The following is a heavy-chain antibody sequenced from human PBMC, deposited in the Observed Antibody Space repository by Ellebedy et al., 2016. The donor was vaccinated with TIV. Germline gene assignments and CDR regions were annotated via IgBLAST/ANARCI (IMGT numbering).Heavy chain of an antibody. CDR2: IYYSGST. CDR1: GGSISSYY. CDR3: ARTRSTVVTRAYYFDY. D-gene: IGHD4-23*01. V-gene: IGHV4-59*08. Sequence: MPSETLSLTCTVSGGSISSYYWSWIRQPPGKGLEWIGYIYYSGSTNYNPSLKSRVTISVDTSKNQFSLKLSSVTAADTAVYYCARTRSTVVTRAYYFDYWGQGTLVTVSS. J-gene: IGHJ4*02.